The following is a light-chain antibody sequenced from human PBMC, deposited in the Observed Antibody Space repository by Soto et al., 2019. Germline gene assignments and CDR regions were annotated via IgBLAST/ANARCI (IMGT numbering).Light chain of an antibody. CDR2: GAS. Sequence: DIQMTQSPSSLSASVGDRVTITCRASQSISSYLNWYQQKPGKAPKLLIYGASSLQSGVPSRISGSGSGTDFTLTISSLQPEDFATFYCQQSYITPYTFGQGTKLEIK. CDR1: QSISSY. CDR3: QQSYITPYT. J-gene: IGKJ2*01. V-gene: IGKV1-39*01.